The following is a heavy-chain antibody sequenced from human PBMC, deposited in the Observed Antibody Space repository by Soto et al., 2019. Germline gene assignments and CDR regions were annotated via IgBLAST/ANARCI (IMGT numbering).Heavy chain of an antibody. CDR2: GYYSGTT. CDR3: ARQRKDLRSDAFDI. V-gene: IGHV4-39*01. CDR1: GGSISSTSYY. J-gene: IGHJ3*02. Sequence: QLQLQESGPGLVKPSETLSLTCSVSGGSISSTSYYWAWIRQPPGKGLEWIGSGYYSGTTYYNPSLKSRVTISVDTSKSQLSLRLTSVTAADTVVYYCARQRKDLRSDAFDIWGQGTMVTVSS.